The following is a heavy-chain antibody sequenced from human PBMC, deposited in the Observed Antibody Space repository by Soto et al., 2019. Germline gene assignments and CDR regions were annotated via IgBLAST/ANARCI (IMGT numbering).Heavy chain of an antibody. CDR1: GGTFSSYA. CDR3: ARDYSPPPWVYYYGMDV. D-gene: IGHD1-26*01. V-gene: IGHV1-69*13. Sequence: ASVKVSCKASGGTFSSYAISWVRQAPGQGLEWMGGIIPIFGTANYAQKFQGRVTITADESTSTAYMELSSLRSEDTAVYYCARDYSPPPWVYYYGMDVWGQGTTVTVSS. J-gene: IGHJ6*02. CDR2: IIPIFGTA.